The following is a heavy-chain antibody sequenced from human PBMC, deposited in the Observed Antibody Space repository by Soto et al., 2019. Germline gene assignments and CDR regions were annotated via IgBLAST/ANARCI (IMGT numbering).Heavy chain of an antibody. D-gene: IGHD3-22*01. CDR2: IIGSGGSI. CDR3: AKDMGNYYDSSGNYYYYGMDV. Sequence: GGSLRLSCVASGFSFSSYAMSWVRQAPGKGLEWVSAIIGSGGSIVYADFVMGRFTISRDNAKNSLYLQMNSLRAEDTALYYCAKDMGNYYDSSGNYYYYGMDVWGQGTTVTVSS. CDR1: GFSFSSYA. V-gene: IGHV3-23*01. J-gene: IGHJ6*02.